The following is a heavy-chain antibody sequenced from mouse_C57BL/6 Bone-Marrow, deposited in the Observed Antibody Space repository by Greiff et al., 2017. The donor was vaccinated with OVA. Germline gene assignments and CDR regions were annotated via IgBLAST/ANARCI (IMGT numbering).Heavy chain of an antibody. CDR2: IYPGDGDT. CDR1: GYAFSSSW. Sequence: VQLQQSGPELVKPGASVKISCKASGYAFSSSWMNWVKQRPGKGLEWIGRIYPGDGDTNYNGKFKGKATLTADKSSSTAYMQLSSLTSEDSAVYFCARHYGSNLFDYWGQGTTLTVSS. V-gene: IGHV1-82*01. J-gene: IGHJ2*01. D-gene: IGHD1-1*01. CDR3: ARHYGSNLFDY.